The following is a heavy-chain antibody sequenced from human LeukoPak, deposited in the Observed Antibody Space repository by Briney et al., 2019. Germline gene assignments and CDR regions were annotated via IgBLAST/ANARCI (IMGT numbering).Heavy chain of an antibody. J-gene: IGHJ2*01. V-gene: IGHV3-30-3*01. CDR3: FLSGYDSFRAPPSATHWHFDL. CDR2: ISYDGSNK. Sequence: PGGSLRLSCAASGFTFSSYAMHWVRQAPGKGLEWVAVISYDGSNKYYADSVKGRFTISRDNAKNTLYLQMNSLRAEDTAVYYCFLSGYDSFRAPPSATHWHFDLWGRGTLVTVSS. D-gene: IGHD5-12*01. CDR1: GFTFSSYA.